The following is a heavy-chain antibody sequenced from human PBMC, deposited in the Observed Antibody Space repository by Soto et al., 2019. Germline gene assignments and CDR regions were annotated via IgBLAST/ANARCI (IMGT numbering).Heavy chain of an antibody. Sequence: EVQLLESGGGLVQPGGSLRLSCAASGFTFSSYAMSWVRQAPGKGLEWVSSFSGSTIATYYADSVKGRFTISRDNSKNTLYLKMDSLRADDTAVYFCAKPGGGTGWYSVWGQGTLVTVSS. CDR1: GFTFSSYA. D-gene: IGHD6-19*01. V-gene: IGHV3-23*01. J-gene: IGHJ4*02. CDR2: FSGSTIAT. CDR3: AKPGGGTGWYSV.